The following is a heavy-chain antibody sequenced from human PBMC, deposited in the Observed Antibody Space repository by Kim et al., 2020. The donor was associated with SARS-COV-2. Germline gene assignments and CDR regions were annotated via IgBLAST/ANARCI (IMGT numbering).Heavy chain of an antibody. CDR2: ISWDGGST. J-gene: IGHJ3*02. V-gene: IGHV3-43D*03. Sequence: GGSLRLSCAASGFTFDDYAMHWVRQAPGKGLEWVSLISWDGGSTYYADSVKGRFTISRDNSKNSLYLQMNSLRAEDTALYYCAKDTFPFTGYPHYDAFDIWGQGTMVTVSS. CDR1: GFTFDDYA. CDR3: AKDTFPFTGYPHYDAFDI. D-gene: IGHD6-13*01.